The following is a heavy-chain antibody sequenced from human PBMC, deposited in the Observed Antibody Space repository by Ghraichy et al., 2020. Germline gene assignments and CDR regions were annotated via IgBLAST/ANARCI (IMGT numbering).Heavy chain of an antibody. V-gene: IGHV3-23*01. Sequence: GGSLRLSCAASGFTFSSYAMSWVRQAPGKGLEWVSAISGSGGSTYYADSVKGRFTISRDNSKYTLYLQMNSLRAEDTAVYYCAKDLASRELLRGNWFDPWGQGTLVTVSS. D-gene: IGHD2-15*01. CDR1: GFTFSSYA. CDR3: AKDLASRELLRGNWFDP. CDR2: ISGSGGST. J-gene: IGHJ5*02.